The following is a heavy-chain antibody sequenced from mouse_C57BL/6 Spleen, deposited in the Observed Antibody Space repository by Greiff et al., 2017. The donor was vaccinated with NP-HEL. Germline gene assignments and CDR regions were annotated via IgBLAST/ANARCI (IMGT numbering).Heavy chain of an antibody. V-gene: IGHV1-69*01. CDR3: ARNDYSYYAMDY. J-gene: IGHJ4*01. CDR2: IDPSDSYT. CDR1: GYTFTSYW. D-gene: IGHD2-4*01. Sequence: QVQLQQPGAELVMPGASVKLSCKASGYTFTSYWMHWVKQRPGQGLEWIGEIDPSDSYTNYNQKFKGKSTLTVDKSSSTAYMQLSSLTSEDSAVYYCARNDYSYYAMDYWGQGTSVTVSS.